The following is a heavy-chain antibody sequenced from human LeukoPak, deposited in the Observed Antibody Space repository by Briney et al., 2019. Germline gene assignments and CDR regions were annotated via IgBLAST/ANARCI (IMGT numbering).Heavy chain of an antibody. CDR1: GESFSGYY. Sequence: SETLSLTCAVYGESFSGYYWNWIRQSPGKGLEWIGEINHSGSTNYNPSLKSRVTISVDTSKNQFSLKLTSVTAAHTAVYYCTGDERRGTYGHWFDPWGQGTLVTVSS. V-gene: IGHV4-34*01. D-gene: IGHD3-16*01. CDR3: TGDERRGTYGHWFDP. CDR2: INHSGST. J-gene: IGHJ5*02.